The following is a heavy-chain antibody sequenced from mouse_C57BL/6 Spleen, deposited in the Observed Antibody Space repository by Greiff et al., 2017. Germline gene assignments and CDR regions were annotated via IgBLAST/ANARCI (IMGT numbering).Heavy chain of an antibody. CDR2: FYPGSGSI. V-gene: IGHV1-62-2*01. CDR3: ARHEGYYYGSSYPWYFDV. Sequence: VQVVESGAELVKPGASVKLSCKASGYTFTEYTIHWVKQRSGQGLEWIGWFYPGSGSIKYNEKFKDKATLTADKSSSTVYMELSRLTSEDSAVYFCARHEGYYYGSSYPWYFDVWGTGTTVTVAS. CDR1: GYTFTEYT. D-gene: IGHD1-1*01. J-gene: IGHJ1*03.